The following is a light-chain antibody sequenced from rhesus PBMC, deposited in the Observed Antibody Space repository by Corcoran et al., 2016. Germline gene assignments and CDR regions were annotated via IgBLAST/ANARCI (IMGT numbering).Light chain of an antibody. CDR3: QHGYGTPYS. Sequence: DIQMTQSPSSLSASVGDRVTITCRASENVNNYLNWYQQKPGKAPKLLSYKESTVQSGVPSRFSGSGSGTDYTFTISSLQLEDVATYYCQHGYGTPYSFGQGTKVEIK. V-gene: IGKV1-74*01. CDR1: ENVNNY. CDR2: KES. J-gene: IGKJ2*01.